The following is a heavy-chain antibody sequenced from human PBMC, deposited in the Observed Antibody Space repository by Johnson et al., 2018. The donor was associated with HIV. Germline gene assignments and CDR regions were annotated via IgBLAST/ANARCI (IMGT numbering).Heavy chain of an antibody. V-gene: IGHV3-66*01. CDR2: LYSGGST. Sequence: VQLVESGGGLVQPGGSLRLSCAASGFTVSRNYMNWVRQAPGKGLEWVSVLYSGGSTYYADSVKGRFTISRDNSKNSLYLQMNSLRADDTAVSYCARGGSDVFDIWGRGTMVTVSS. CDR3: ARGGSDVFDI. CDR1: GFTVSRNY. D-gene: IGHD3-16*01. J-gene: IGHJ3*02.